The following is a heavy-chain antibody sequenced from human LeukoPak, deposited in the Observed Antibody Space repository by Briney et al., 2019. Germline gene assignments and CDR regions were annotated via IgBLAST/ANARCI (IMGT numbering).Heavy chain of an antibody. CDR3: ASILAYCGADCYSDY. CDR2: IYYSGSS. CDR1: GGSISSRKYH. D-gene: IGHD2-21*02. J-gene: IGHJ4*02. Sequence: SETLSLTCIVSGGSISSRKYHWGWIRQPPGKGLEWIRSIYYSGSSYSNPSLKSRVTISVDTSKNQFSLKLSSVTAADTAVYYCASILAYCGADCYSDYWGQGTLVTVSS. V-gene: IGHV4-39*01.